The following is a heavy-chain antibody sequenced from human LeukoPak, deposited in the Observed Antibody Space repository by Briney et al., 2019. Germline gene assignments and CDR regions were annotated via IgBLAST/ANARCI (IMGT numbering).Heavy chain of an antibody. V-gene: IGHV3-30*18. J-gene: IGHJ4*02. CDR3: AKDRSSSWYFLGYFDY. CDR1: GFTFSSYG. CDR2: ISYDGTNK. Sequence: GGSLRLSGAASGFTFSSYGMHWVRQAPGKGLEWVAIISYDGTNKYYADSVKGRFTISRDNSKNTLYLQMNILRGEDAAVYYCAKDRSSSWYFLGYFDYWGQGTLVSVSS. D-gene: IGHD6-13*01.